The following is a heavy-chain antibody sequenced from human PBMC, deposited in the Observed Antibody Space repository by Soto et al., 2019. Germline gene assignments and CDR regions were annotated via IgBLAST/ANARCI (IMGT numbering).Heavy chain of an antibody. Sequence: ASVNVSCKASGYTFTSYGISWVRQAPGQGLEWMGWISAYNGNTNYAQKLQGRVTMTTDTSTSTAYMELRSLRSDDTAVYYCARDPPPLRLLDPYYYYGMDVWGQGTTVTVSS. CDR2: ISAYNGNT. D-gene: IGHD3-3*01. V-gene: IGHV1-18*01. CDR3: ARDPPPLRLLDPYYYYGMDV. J-gene: IGHJ6*02. CDR1: GYTFTSYG.